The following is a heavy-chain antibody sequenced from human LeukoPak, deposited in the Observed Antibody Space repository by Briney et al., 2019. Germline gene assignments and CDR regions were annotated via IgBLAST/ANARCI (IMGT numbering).Heavy chain of an antibody. CDR1: GFTFSSYW. V-gene: IGHV3-7*03. J-gene: IGHJ6*04. CDR2: IKQDGSEK. CDR3: ARKKPLGYCSSTSCYSDYYYGMDV. D-gene: IGHD2-2*01. Sequence: GGSLRLSCAASGFTFSSYWMSWVRQAPGKGLEWVANIKQDGSEKYYVDSVKGRFTISRDNAMNSLYLQMNSLRAEDTAVYYCARKKPLGYCSSTSCYSDYYYGMDVWGKGTTVTVSS.